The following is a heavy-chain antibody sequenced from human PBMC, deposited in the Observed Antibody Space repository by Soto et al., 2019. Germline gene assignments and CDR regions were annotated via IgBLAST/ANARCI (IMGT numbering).Heavy chain of an antibody. V-gene: IGHV2-5*02. CDR2: IYWDDDK. J-gene: IGHJ4*02. CDR3: AHRVGLQGNWNGGYFDF. Sequence: QVTLEESGPTRVKPTQTLTLTCTFSGFSLATSGVGVGWVRQPPGKALERLALIYWDDDKRYSPSLRSRLTVPQDTSRNQVVLTMTNMDPVDTATYYCAHRVGLQGNWNGGYFDFWGQGALVTVSS. D-gene: IGHD1-1*01. CDR1: GFSLATSGVG.